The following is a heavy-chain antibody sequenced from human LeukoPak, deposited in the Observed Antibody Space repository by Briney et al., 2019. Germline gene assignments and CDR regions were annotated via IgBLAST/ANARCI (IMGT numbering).Heavy chain of an antibody. Sequence: PGGSLRLSCAASGFTFSSYGMHWDRQAPGKGLEWVAFIRYDGSNKYYADSVKGRFTISRDNSKNTLYLQMNSLRAEDTAVYYCAKTLSADTAMEVFDYWGQGTLVTVSS. CDR3: AKTLSADTAMEVFDY. J-gene: IGHJ4*02. V-gene: IGHV3-30*02. CDR2: IRYDGSNK. CDR1: GFTFSSYG. D-gene: IGHD5-18*01.